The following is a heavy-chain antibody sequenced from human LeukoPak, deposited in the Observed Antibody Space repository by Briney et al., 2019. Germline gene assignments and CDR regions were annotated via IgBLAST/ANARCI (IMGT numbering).Heavy chain of an antibody. V-gene: IGHV3-11*01. CDR3: ARSLGGTTLGDAFDI. CDR1: GFTLSSYA. Sequence: GGSLRLSCAASGFTLSSYAMSWIRQAPGKGLEWVSYISSSGSTIYYADSVKGRFTISRDNAKNSLYLQMNSLRAEDTAVYYCARSLGGTTLGDAFDIWGQGTMVTVSS. CDR2: ISSSGSTI. D-gene: IGHD1-1*01. J-gene: IGHJ3*02.